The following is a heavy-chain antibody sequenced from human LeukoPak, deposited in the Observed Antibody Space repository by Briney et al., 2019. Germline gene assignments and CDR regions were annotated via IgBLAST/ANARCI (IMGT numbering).Heavy chain of an antibody. CDR1: GFTFSNYA. CDR2: ISGSGDST. D-gene: IGHD4-17*01. V-gene: IGHV3-23*01. CDR3: ARRGRASVTTSLYCFDY. Sequence: GGSLRLSCAASGFTFSNYAMSWVRQAPGKGLEWVSGISGSGDSTHYADSVRGRFTISRDNSKNTLYLQMNILRAEDTAMYYCARRGRASVTTSLYCFDYWGQGTLVTVSS. J-gene: IGHJ4*02.